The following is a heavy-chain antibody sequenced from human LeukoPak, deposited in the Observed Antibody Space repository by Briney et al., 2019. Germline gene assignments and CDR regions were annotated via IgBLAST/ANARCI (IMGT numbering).Heavy chain of an antibody. CDR1: GGSFSGYY. J-gene: IGHJ4*02. D-gene: IGHD5-24*01. CDR3: ARGGDGYSYFDS. V-gene: IGHV4-59*01. Sequence: SETLSLTCAVYGGSFSGYYWSLIRQPPGKGLEWIGYEFWSGTSNYNPSFRSRVTISVDTSKKWFSLKLTSVTAADTAVYYCARGGDGYSYFDSWGQGILVTVSS. CDR2: EFWSGTS.